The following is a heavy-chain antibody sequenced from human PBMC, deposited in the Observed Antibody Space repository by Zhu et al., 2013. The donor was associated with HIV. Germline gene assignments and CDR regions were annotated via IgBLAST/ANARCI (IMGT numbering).Heavy chain of an antibody. CDR3: ARHDRSLVRGVFDS. V-gene: IGHV4-38-2*01. CDR2: IYHSGST. CDR1: LFHQQCLL. Sequence: QVQAAGVGPRTGEAFGDPVPHLRRLWLFHQQCLLLGLDPGSPQGRGLEWIGSIYHSGSTDYNPSLKSRVTISVDTSRNHFSLNLSSVTAADTAVYYCARHDRSLVRGVFDSWGQGTLVTVSS. D-gene: IGHD3-10*01. J-gene: IGHJ4*02.